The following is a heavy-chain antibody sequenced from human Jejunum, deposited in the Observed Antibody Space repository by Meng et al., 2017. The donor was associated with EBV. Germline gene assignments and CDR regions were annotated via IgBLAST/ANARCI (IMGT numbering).Heavy chain of an antibody. CDR2: ICFSDYT. Sequence: QLRRQWWGRGLVKPSETLSLTCTVSGGSIRSSIYCWGWVRQPPGKGLEWIGSICFSDYTYHNPSLKSRVTISADTSKNQFSLGLTSVTAADTAVYYCAMGPDYAKSGYWGQGTLVTSPQ. V-gene: IGHV4-39*01. CDR3: AMGPDYAKSGY. J-gene: IGHJ4*02. D-gene: IGHD4-17*01. CDR1: GGSIRSSIYC.